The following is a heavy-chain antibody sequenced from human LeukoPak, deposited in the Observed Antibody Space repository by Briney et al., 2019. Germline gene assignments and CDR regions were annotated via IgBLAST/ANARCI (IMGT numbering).Heavy chain of an antibody. J-gene: IGHJ4*02. CDR2: ISAYNGNT. CDR1: GYTFISYG. D-gene: IGHD3-22*01. Sequence: ASVKVSCKASGYTFISYGISWVRQAPGQGLEWMGWISAYNGNTNYAQKLQGRVTMTTDTSTSTAYMELRSLRSDDTAVYYCARESMRYYDSSGYFNYWGQGTLVTVSS. V-gene: IGHV1-18*01. CDR3: ARESMRYYDSSGYFNY.